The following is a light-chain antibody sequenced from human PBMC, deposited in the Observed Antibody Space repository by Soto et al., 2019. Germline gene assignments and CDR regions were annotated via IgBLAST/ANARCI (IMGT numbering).Light chain of an antibody. J-gene: IGLJ1*01. CDR1: SSDVGGYTY. Sequence: SVLTQPASVSGSPRQSITISCTGASSDVGGYTYVSWYQQHPGKAPKLIIYEVNNRPSGVSHRFSGSKSGNTASLTISGLQAEDEADYYCSSYTSSSTLYVFGTGTKVSGL. CDR2: EVN. CDR3: SSYTSSSTLYV. V-gene: IGLV2-14*01.